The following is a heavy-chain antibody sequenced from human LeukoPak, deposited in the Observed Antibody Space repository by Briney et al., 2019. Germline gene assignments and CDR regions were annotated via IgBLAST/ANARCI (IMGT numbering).Heavy chain of an antibody. CDR2: INTDGSIT. CDR1: GFTFSTSW. V-gene: IGHV3-74*01. CDR3: AKDFYAQPDY. D-gene: IGHD2/OR15-2a*01. J-gene: IGHJ4*02. Sequence: QPGGSLRLSCAVSGFTFSTSWMLWVRQAPGKGLVWVSRINTDGSITSHADSVEGRSTISRDNAKNTLYLQMNSLRVEDTAVYYCAKDFYAQPDYWGQGTLVTVSS.